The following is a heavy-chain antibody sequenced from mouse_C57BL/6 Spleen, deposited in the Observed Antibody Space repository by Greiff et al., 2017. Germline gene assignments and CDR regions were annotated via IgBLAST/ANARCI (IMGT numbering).Heavy chain of an antibody. J-gene: IGHJ1*03. Sequence: EVQLVESGGGLVKPGGSLKLSCAASGFTFSDYGMHWVRQAPEKGLEWVAYISSGSSTIYYADTVKGRFTISRDNAKNTLFLQMTSLRSEDTAMYYCARGAPYYYGSSYWYFDVWGTGTTVTVSS. CDR2: ISSGSSTI. D-gene: IGHD1-1*01. CDR1: GFTFSDYG. CDR3: ARGAPYYYGSSYWYFDV. V-gene: IGHV5-17*01.